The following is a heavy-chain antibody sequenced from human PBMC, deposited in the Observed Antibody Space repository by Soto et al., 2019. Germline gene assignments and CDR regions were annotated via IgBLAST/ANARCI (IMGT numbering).Heavy chain of an antibody. CDR2: VFSSGST. CDR3: ARVAFSYFGMDV. D-gene: IGHD3-3*02. Sequence: LSLTCSVPGGAISSYYWSWVRQPAGKGLEWIGRVFSSGSTNYNASLKSRVTMSIDTSKNEVSLTLRSVTAAGTAVYYCARVAFSYFGMDVWGPGTTVTVSS. J-gene: IGHJ6*02. CDR1: GGAISSYY. V-gene: IGHV4-4*07.